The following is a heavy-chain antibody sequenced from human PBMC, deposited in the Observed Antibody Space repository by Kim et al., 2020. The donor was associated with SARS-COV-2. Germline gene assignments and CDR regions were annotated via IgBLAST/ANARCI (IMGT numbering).Heavy chain of an antibody. Sequence: GGSLRLSCAASGFTFDDYAMHWVRQAPVKGPKWVSGISWNSGSIGYADSVKGRFTISRDNAKNSLYLQMNNLRPEDTAFYYCATEGGYWGQGTLVTVSS. V-gene: IGHV3-9*01. D-gene: IGHD2-15*01. CDR1: GFTFDDYA. CDR2: ISWNSGSI. J-gene: IGHJ4*02. CDR3: ATEGGY.